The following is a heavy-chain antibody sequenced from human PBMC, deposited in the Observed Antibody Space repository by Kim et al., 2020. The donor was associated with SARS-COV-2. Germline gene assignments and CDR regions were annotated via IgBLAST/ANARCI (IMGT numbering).Heavy chain of an antibody. CDR2: IKSKTDGGTT. CDR1: GFTFSNAW. D-gene: IGHD3-10*01. CDR3: TTKREWFGAPDEYYYYGMDV. V-gene: IGHV3-15*01. J-gene: IGHJ6*02. Sequence: GGSLRLSCAASGFTFSNAWMSWVRQAPGKGLEWVGRIKSKTDGGTTDYAAPVKGRFTISRDDSKNTLYLQINSLKTEDTAVYYCTTKREWFGAPDEYYYYGMDVWGQGTTVTVSS.